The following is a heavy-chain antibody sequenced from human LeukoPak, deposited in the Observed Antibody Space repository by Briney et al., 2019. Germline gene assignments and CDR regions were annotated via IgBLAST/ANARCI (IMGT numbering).Heavy chain of an antibody. J-gene: IGHJ4*02. Sequence: ASVKVSCKASGGTFSSYAISWVRQAPGQGLEWMGGIIPIFGTANYAQKFQGRVTITADESTSTAYMELSSLRSEDTAVYYCARVESYKYYFDYWGQGTLATVSS. CDR3: ARVESYKYYFDY. D-gene: IGHD3-10*01. CDR2: IIPIFGTA. CDR1: GGTFSSYA. V-gene: IGHV1-69*13.